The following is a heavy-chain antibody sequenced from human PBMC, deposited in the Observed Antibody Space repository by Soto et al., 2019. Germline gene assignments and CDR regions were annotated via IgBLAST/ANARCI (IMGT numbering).Heavy chain of an antibody. CDR2: ISYDGINE. J-gene: IGHJ4*02. V-gene: IGHV3-30*15. D-gene: IGHD3-16*02. CDR3: ARDRLRLGELSLIGYFDY. Sequence: QVQLVESGGSVVQPGRSLRLSCEASGFTFTSYAMHWVRQAPGKGLEWVAVISYDGINEYYADSVKGRFTSSRDNSKNTLFLQMSSLGVEDTAVYYCARDRLRLGELSLIGYFDYWGQGTLVTVSS. CDR1: GFTFTSYA.